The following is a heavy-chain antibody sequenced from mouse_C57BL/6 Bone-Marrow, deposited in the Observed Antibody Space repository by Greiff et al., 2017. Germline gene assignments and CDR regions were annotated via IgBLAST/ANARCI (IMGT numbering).Heavy chain of an antibody. CDR3: ARWGLRRGDY. V-gene: IGHV1-64*01. Sequence: QVQLQQPGAELVKPGASVKLSCKASGYTFTSYWMHWVKQRPGQGLEWIGMIHPNSGSTNYNEKFKSKATLTVDKSSSTAYKQLSSLTSEDCAVYYWARWGLRRGDYWGQGTTLTGSS. CDR1: GYTFTSYW. J-gene: IGHJ2*01. D-gene: IGHD2-13*01. CDR2: IHPNSGST.